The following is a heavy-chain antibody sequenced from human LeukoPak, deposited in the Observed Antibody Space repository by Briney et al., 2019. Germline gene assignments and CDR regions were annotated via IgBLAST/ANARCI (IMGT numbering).Heavy chain of an antibody. D-gene: IGHD3-22*01. V-gene: IGHV4-59*08. J-gene: IGHJ4*02. CDR1: GGSIISYY. CDR2: IYYSGST. CDR3: ARRTDYYDSSGFDY. Sequence: SETLSLTCSVSGGSIISYYWSWIRQPPGKGLEWIGYIYYSGSTNYNPSLKSRVTISVDTSKNQFSLKLSSVTAADTAVYYCARRTDYYDSSGFDYWGQGTPVTVSS.